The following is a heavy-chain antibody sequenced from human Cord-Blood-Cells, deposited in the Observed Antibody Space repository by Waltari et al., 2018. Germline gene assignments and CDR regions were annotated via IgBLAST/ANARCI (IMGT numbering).Heavy chain of an antibody. CDR2: INHSGST. CDR3: ARGGMVRGVAPYYYYGMDV. Sequence: QVQLQQWGAGLLKPSETLSLTCAVYGGSFSGYYWSWIRQPPGKGLEWSGEINHSGSTHYNPSLKSRVTISVDTSKNQFSLKLSSVTAADTAVYYCARGGMVRGVAPYYYYGMDVWGQGTTVTVSS. J-gene: IGHJ6*02. V-gene: IGHV4-34*01. D-gene: IGHD3-10*01. CDR1: GGSFSGYY.